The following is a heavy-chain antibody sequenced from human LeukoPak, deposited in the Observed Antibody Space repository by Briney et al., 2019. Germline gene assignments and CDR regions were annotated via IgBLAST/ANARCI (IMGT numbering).Heavy chain of an antibody. CDR2: IYYSGST. CDR1: GGSISSSSYY. CDR3: ARAYSGSYSKWDY. J-gene: IGHJ4*02. V-gene: IGHV4-39*07. Sequence: SETLSLTCTVSGGSISSSSYYWVWIRQPPGKGLEWIGSIYYSGSTYYNPSLKSRVTISVDTSKNQFSLKLSSVTAADTAVYYCARAYSGSYSKWDYWGQGTLVTVSS. D-gene: IGHD1-26*01.